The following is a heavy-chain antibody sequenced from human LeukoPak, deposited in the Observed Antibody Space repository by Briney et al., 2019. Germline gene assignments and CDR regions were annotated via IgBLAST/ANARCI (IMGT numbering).Heavy chain of an antibody. D-gene: IGHD2-2*02. J-gene: IGHJ6*02. Sequence: ASVKVSCKASGYTFTSYAMHWVRQAPGQRLEWMGWINAGNGNTKYSQKFQGRVTMTRNTSISTAYMELSSLRSEDTAVYYCARTPPSPYQLLYATDYYYYGMDVWGQGTTVTVSS. V-gene: IGHV1-3*01. CDR3: ARTPPSPYQLLYATDYYYYGMDV. CDR1: GYTFTSYA. CDR2: INAGNGNT.